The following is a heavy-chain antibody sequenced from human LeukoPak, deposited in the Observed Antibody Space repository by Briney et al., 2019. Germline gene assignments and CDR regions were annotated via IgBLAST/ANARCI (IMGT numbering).Heavy chain of an antibody. Sequence: PSETLSLTCAVYGGSFSGYYWSWIRQPPGKGLEWIGEINYSGSTNYNPSLKSRVTISVDTSKNQFSLKLSSVTAADTAVYYCARGRYCSSTSCYGGDMKYWGQGTLVTVSS. CDR3: ARGRYCSSTSCYGGDMKY. CDR1: GGSFSGYY. V-gene: IGHV4-34*01. CDR2: INYSGST. D-gene: IGHD2-2*01. J-gene: IGHJ4*02.